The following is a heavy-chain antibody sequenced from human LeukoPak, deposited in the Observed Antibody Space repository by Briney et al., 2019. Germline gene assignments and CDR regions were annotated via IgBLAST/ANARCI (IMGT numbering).Heavy chain of an antibody. CDR1: GGSISSGGYY. D-gene: IGHD4-17*01. Sequence: KPSQTLSLTCTVSGGSISSGGYYWSWIRQHPGKGLEWIGYIYYSGSTYYNPSLKSRVTISVDTSKNQFSLKLSSVTAADTAVYYCARDHGSKSTTVTRYFDYWGQGTLVTVSS. V-gene: IGHV4-31*03. J-gene: IGHJ4*02. CDR2: IYYSGST. CDR3: ARDHGSKSTTVTRYFDY.